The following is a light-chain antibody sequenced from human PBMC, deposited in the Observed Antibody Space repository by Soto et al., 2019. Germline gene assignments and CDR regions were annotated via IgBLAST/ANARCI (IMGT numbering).Light chain of an antibody. Sequence: ESVLTQSPGTLPLSPGERATLSCRPIHGLNSEYLACRHQKPGQAARLLIYDKFSRATGIPDRFSGSGSGTDFTLTISRLEPEDFAVYFCQQYDYLITFGQGTRLEI. CDR2: DKF. CDR1: HGLNSEY. CDR3: QQYDYLIT. V-gene: IGKV3-20*01. J-gene: IGKJ5*01.